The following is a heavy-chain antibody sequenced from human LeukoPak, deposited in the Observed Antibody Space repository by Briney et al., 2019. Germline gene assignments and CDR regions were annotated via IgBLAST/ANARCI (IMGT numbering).Heavy chain of an antibody. Sequence: GGSLRLSCAASGFTFSTYWMTWVRQTPGKGLEWVANVHQGGSEKYYWDSVKGRFTIFRDNAQNSLYLHMNSLRVEGTGVYYCTRDTGGSGSYPDFWGRGTLVTVSS. CDR1: GFTFSTYW. J-gene: IGHJ4*02. D-gene: IGHD1-26*01. CDR3: TRDTGGSGSYPDF. V-gene: IGHV3-7*01. CDR2: VHQGGSEK.